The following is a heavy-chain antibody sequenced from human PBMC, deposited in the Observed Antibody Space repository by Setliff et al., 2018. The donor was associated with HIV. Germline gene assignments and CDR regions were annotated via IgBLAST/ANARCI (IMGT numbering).Heavy chain of an antibody. Sequence: NPSGDPSLTCTVSGGSISSNSYYWGWIRQPPGKGLEWIGSIYHSGRTYYNPSLKSRVTISVDTSKNQFSLKLTSVTAADTAVYYCARDQPQDYDSLTGYYTGRYFDYWGRGTLVTVS. CDR1: GGSISSNSYY. CDR3: ARDQPQDYDSLTGYYTGRYFDY. V-gene: IGHV4-39*07. J-gene: IGHJ4*02. CDR2: IYHSGRT. D-gene: IGHD3-9*01.